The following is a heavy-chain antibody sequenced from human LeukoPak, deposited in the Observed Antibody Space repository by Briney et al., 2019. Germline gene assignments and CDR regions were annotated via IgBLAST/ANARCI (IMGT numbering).Heavy chain of an antibody. CDR3: ARAPLRYFDWLLDDAFDI. J-gene: IGHJ3*02. Sequence: PSETLSLTCTVSGGSISTISYYWGWIRQPPGKGLEWIGSIYYTGSTYYNPSLKSRVTISVDTSNNHFSLKLSSVTAADTAVYYCARAPLRYFDWLLDDAFDIWGQGTMVTVSS. V-gene: IGHV4-39*07. D-gene: IGHD3-9*01. CDR2: IYYTGST. CDR1: GGSISTISYY.